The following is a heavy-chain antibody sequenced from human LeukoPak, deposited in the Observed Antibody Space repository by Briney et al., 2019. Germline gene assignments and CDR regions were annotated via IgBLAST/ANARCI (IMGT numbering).Heavy chain of an antibody. V-gene: IGHV1-2*04. CDR3: ARAWGSGSSAPYYYYGMDV. CDR2: INPNSGGT. Sequence: ASVKVSCKAPGYTFTGYYMHWVRQAPGQGLEWMGWINPNSGGTNYAQKFQGWVTMTRDTSISTAHMELSRLRSDDTAVYYCARAWGSGSSAPYYYYGMDVWGQGTTVTVSS. D-gene: IGHD3-10*01. CDR1: GYTFTGYY. J-gene: IGHJ6*02.